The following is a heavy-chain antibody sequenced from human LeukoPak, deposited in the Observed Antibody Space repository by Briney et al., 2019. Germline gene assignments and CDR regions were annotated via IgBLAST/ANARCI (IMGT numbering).Heavy chain of an antibody. D-gene: IGHD2-21*02. CDR3: AREEGYCGGDCYSPWFDP. Sequence: SETLSLTCAVSGYSISSGYYWGWIRQPPGKGLEWIGSIYQSGSTYYNPSLKSRVTISVDTSKNQFSLKLSSVTAADTAVYYCAREEGYCGGDCYSPWFDPWGQGTLVTVSS. CDR1: GYSISSGYY. CDR2: IYQSGST. J-gene: IGHJ5*02. V-gene: IGHV4-38-2*02.